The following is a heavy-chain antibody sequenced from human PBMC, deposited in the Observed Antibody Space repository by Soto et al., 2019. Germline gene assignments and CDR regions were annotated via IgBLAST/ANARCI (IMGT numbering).Heavy chain of an antibody. CDR1: GFTFSSYW. D-gene: IGHD3-9*01. Sequence: GGSLRLSCAASGFTFSSYWMHWVRQAPGKGLVWVSRINSDGSSTSYADSVKGRFTISRDNAKNTLYLQMNSLRAEDTAVYYCARAYPYDILTGYASPFSGYCMDVWGKGTTVTVSS. CDR3: ARAYPYDILTGYASPFSGYCMDV. V-gene: IGHV3-74*01. J-gene: IGHJ6*03. CDR2: INSDGSST.